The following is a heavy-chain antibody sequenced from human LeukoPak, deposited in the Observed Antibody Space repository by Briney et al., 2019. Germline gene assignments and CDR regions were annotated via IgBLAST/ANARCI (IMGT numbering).Heavy chain of an antibody. Sequence: SETLSLTCSVSGYSISWGWVRQPPGKGLEWIGSLYDSGSSYYNPSLKSRVTLSVDTSKNELSLQLNSVTAADTAVYFCARAGYYYGSGSTVSHFDYWSQGTLVTVSS. CDR3: ARAGYYYGSGSTVSHFDY. J-gene: IGHJ4*02. CDR2: LYDSGSS. D-gene: IGHD3-10*01. V-gene: IGHV4-38-2*02. CDR1: GYSIS.